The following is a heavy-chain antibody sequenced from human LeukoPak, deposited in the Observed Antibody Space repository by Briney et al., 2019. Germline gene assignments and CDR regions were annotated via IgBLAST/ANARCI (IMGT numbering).Heavy chain of an antibody. CDR2: IYYSGST. CDR1: GASISSYY. D-gene: IGHD3-22*01. CDR3: ARAMIVVVTLDY. Sequence: SETLSLTCTVSGASISSYYWSWIRQPPGKGLEWIGYIYYSGSTNYNPSLKSRVTISVDTSKNQFSLKLSSVTAADTAVYYCARAMIVVVTLDYWGQGTLVTVSS. V-gene: IGHV4-59*08. J-gene: IGHJ4*02.